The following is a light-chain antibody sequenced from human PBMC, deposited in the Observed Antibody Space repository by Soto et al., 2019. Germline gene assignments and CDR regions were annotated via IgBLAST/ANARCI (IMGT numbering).Light chain of an antibody. CDR3: QQYNFYPFT. CDR1: QDISIY. V-gene: IGKV1-16*01. CDR2: SAS. J-gene: IGKJ4*01. Sequence: DVRMTQSPSSLSASVGDRVTLTCRASQDISIYLAWFQQKPGKAPKSLLYSASNLQSGVPSRFSGSGSGTDFTLTISSLQPEDFATYYCQQYNFYPFTFGGGTNVEIQ.